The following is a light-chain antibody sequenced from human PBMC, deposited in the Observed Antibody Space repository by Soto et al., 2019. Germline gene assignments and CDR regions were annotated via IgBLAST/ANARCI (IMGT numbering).Light chain of an antibody. J-gene: IGKJ2*01. CDR3: QQYDSLPYA. CDR1: QDINDY. Sequence: EIQMTQSPSSLSASLGDRVTITCQASQDINDYSNWYQQKPGKAPRLLLYGASFLEVGVPSPFSGRGCGSHFPLTISSLQPEDGATYYYQQYDSLPYAFGQGTRLEI. CDR2: GAS. V-gene: IGKV1-33*01.